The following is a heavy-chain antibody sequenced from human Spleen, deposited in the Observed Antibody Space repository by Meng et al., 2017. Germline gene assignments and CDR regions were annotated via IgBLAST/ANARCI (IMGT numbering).Heavy chain of an antibody. D-gene: IGHD3-10*01. CDR2: INHSGST. Sequence: SETLSLTCTVSGGSISSYYWSWIRQPPGKGLEWIGEINHSGSTNHNPSLKGRVTISVATSKNQFSLKLSTVTAADTAVYYCAGVQDDGFGRRAAFDTWGQGTMVTVSS. CDR3: AGVQDDGFGRRAAFDT. J-gene: IGHJ3*02. V-gene: IGHV4-34*01. CDR1: GGSISSYY.